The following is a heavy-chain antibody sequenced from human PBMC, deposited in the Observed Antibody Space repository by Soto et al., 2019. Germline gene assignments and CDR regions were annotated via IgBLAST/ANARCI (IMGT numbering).Heavy chain of an antibody. Sequence: QVQLQESGPGLVKPSQTLSLTCTVSGGSISSGGYYWSWIRQHPGKGLEWIGYIYYSGSTYYNPSLKSRVTISVDTSKNQFSLKLSSVTAADTAVYYCARDRFYYDSSGPDAGYYYYGMDVWGQGTTVTVSS. D-gene: IGHD3-22*01. J-gene: IGHJ6*02. V-gene: IGHV4-31*03. CDR2: IYYSGST. CDR3: ARDRFYYDSSGPDAGYYYYGMDV. CDR1: GGSISSGGYY.